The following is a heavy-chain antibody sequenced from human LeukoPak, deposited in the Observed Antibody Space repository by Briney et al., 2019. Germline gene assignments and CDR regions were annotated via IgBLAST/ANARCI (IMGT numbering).Heavy chain of an antibody. CDR3: AKDHRGYLDY. Sequence: ASVKVSCKASGYTFTSYYMHWVRQAPGQGLEWMGIINPSGGSTSYAQKFQGRVTMTRDMSTSTVYMELSSLRAEDTALYYCAKDHRGYLDYWGQGTLVTVSS. CDR2: INPSGGST. CDR1: GYTFTSYY. V-gene: IGHV1-46*01. J-gene: IGHJ4*02.